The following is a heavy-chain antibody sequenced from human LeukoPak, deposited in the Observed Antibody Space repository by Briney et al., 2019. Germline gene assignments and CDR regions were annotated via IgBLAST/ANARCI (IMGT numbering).Heavy chain of an antibody. J-gene: IGHJ4*02. CDR2: ISPDGSIT. V-gene: IGHV3-74*01. D-gene: IGHD3-3*01. Sequence: GGPLRLSCAASGVTLSTYWMPWVRQGPDKGLVWLSYISPDGSITRYADSVKGRFTISRDNAKNTLYLQMNSLTAEDTAVYFCSTPWSYWGRGTLVTVSS. CDR3: STPWSY. CDR1: GVTLSTYW.